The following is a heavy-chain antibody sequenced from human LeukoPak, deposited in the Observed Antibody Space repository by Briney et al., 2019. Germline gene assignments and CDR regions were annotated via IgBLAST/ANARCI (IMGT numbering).Heavy chain of an antibody. Sequence: ASVKVSFKASGGTFSSYAISWVRQAPGQGLEWMGGIIPIFGTANYAQKFQGRVTMTRDMSTSTVYMELSSLRSEDKAVYYCAREGALEPFDYWGQGTLVTVSS. CDR2: IIPIFGTA. CDR3: AREGALEPFDY. D-gene: IGHD1-1*01. J-gene: IGHJ4*02. CDR1: GGTFSSYA. V-gene: IGHV1-69*05.